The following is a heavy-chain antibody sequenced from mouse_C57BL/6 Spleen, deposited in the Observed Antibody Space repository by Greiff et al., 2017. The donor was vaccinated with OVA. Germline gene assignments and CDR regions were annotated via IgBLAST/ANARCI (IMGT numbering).Heavy chain of an antibody. Sequence: EVQLQQSGPELVKPGASVKISCKASGYTFTDYYMNWVKQSHGKSLEWIGDINPNNGGTSYNQKFKGKATLTVAKSSSTAYMELRSLTSEDSAVYYCARVDSSGLDYWGQGTTLTVSS. J-gene: IGHJ2*01. CDR2: INPNNGGT. CDR3: ARVDSSGLDY. CDR1: GYTFTDYY. V-gene: IGHV1-26*01. D-gene: IGHD3-2*02.